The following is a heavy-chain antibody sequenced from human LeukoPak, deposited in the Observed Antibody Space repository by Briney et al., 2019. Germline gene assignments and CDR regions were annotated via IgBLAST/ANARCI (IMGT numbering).Heavy chain of an antibody. CDR1: GYTFADYF. V-gene: IGHV1-2*06. Sequence: VASVKVSGKTSGYTFADYFIHWVRQAPGQGLEWMGRINANSGGTEYQQKFQGRVTMTRDTSISTAYVEVNWLISDDTAIYYCARDVSSTPNWEFDYWGQGTLVTVSS. J-gene: IGHJ4*02. CDR2: INANSGGT. CDR3: ARDVSSTPNWEFDY. D-gene: IGHD1-26*01.